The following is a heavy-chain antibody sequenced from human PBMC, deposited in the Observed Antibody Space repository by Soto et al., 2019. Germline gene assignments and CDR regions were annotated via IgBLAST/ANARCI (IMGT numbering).Heavy chain of an antibody. CDR1: GDSVSSNSAA. CDR3: AKGWTNFDY. V-gene: IGHV6-1*01. J-gene: IGHJ4*02. D-gene: IGHD1-1*01. CDR2: TYYRSKWYN. Sequence: PSQTLSLTCAISGDSVSSNSAAWTWIRQSPSRGLEWLGRTYYRSKWYNDYAVAVKSRITINPDTSQNQFSLQLNSVTPEDKAVYYCAKGWTNFDYWGQGTLVTVS.